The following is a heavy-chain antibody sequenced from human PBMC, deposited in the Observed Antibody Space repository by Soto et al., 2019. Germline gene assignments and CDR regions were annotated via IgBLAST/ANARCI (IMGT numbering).Heavy chain of an antibody. CDR2: IIPIFGTA. Sequence: SVKVSCKASGGTFSSYAISWVRQAPGQGLEWMGGIIPIFGTANYAQKFQGRVTITADESTSTAYMELSSLRSEDTAVYYCARGGVLMVYALDYWGQGTLVTVSS. D-gene: IGHD2-8*01. CDR3: ARGGVLMVYALDY. J-gene: IGHJ4*02. CDR1: GGTFSSYA. V-gene: IGHV1-69*13.